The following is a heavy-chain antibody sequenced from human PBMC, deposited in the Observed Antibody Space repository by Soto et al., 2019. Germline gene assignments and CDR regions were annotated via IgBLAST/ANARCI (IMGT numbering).Heavy chain of an antibody. V-gene: IGHV3-23*01. CDR3: ARKSREIDC. Sequence: EVKLLESGGGLVQPGGSLRLSCAASGFIFSNYAMTWVRQAPGKGLECVSSVSGSGNNTYYADSMKGHFTISRDNSKTTLYLQMTGLSPEDTAVHYCARKSREIDCWGHGPVVTVSA. CDR2: VSGSGNNT. J-gene: IGHJ4*01. CDR1: GFIFSNYA.